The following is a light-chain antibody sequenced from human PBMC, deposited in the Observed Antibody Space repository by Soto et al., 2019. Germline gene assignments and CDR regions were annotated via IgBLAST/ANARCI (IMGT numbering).Light chain of an antibody. CDR3: HQNYNLPPWT. J-gene: IGKJ1*01. CDR1: QSISTY. V-gene: IGKV1-39*01. Sequence: DIQMTQSPPSLSASVGDTITITCRASQSISTYLDWYQVTPGKAPKVLIYAASTRQHGVPSRFSGSGAGTDFTLTINSLQPEDFATYYCHQNYNLPPWTFGQGTKVEIK. CDR2: AAS.